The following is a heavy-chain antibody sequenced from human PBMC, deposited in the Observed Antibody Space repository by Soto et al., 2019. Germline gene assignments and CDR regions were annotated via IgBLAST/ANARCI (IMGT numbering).Heavy chain of an antibody. J-gene: IGHJ6*02. D-gene: IGHD2-2*03. CDR1: GGTFSSHA. CDR2: IIPIFGTT. CDR3: GSVGYCSSTNCLFYYYHYGMDV. Sequence: SVKVSCKASGGTFSSHAISWVQQAPGRGLEWMGGIIPIFGTTNYAQNFRARVTITADESTSTAYMELSSLTSEDTAVYYCGSVGYCSSTNCLFYYYHYGMDVWGQGTTVTVSS. V-gene: IGHV1-69*13.